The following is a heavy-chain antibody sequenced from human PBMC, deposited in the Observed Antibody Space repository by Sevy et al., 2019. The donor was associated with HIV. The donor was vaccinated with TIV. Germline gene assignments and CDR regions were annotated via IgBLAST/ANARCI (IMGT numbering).Heavy chain of an antibody. J-gene: IGHJ4*02. CDR3: ARDSPIAAAGAIDY. Sequence: SETLSLTCTVSGGSISSGDYYWSWIRQPPGKGLEWIGYIYYSGSNYYNPSLKSRVTISVDTSKNQFSLKLSSVTAADTAVYYCARDSPIAAAGAIDYWGQGTLVTVSS. CDR2: IYYSGSN. CDR1: GGSISSGDYY. V-gene: IGHV4-30-4*01. D-gene: IGHD6-13*01.